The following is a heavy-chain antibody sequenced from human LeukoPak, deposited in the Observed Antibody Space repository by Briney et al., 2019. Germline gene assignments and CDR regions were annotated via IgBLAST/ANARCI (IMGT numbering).Heavy chain of an antibody. Sequence: PPETLSLTCTVSGGSISSYYWSWIRQPAGKGLEWIGRIYTSGSTNYNPSLKSRVTMSVDTSKNQFSLKLSSVTAADTAVYYCARGLYYDFWSGTQGEAYYFDYWGQGTLVTVSS. J-gene: IGHJ4*02. CDR3: ARGLYYDFWSGTQGEAYYFDY. D-gene: IGHD3-3*01. V-gene: IGHV4-4*07. CDR2: IYTSGST. CDR1: GGSISSYY.